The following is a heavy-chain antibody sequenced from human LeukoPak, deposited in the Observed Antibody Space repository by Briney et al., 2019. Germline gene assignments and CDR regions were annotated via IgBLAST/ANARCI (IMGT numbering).Heavy chain of an antibody. D-gene: IGHD6-13*01. Sequence: GGSLRLSCAASGFTFSSYGMHWVRQAPGKGLEWVAVIWYDGSNKYYADSVKGRFTISRDNSKNTLYLQMNSLRAEDTAVYYCARECSSWYGYSDYWGQGTLVTVSS. CDR1: GFTFSSYG. CDR3: ARECSSWYGYSDY. CDR2: IWYDGSNK. V-gene: IGHV3-33*01. J-gene: IGHJ4*02.